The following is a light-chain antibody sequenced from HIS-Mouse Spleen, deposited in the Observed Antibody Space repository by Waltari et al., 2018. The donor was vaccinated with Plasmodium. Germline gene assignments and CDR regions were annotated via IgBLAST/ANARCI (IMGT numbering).Light chain of an antibody. CDR3: SSYAGSNNLV. CDR1: SSDLGGYNY. V-gene: IGLV2-8*01. J-gene: IGLJ2*01. Sequence: QSALTQPPSASGSPRQSVTISCTGTSSDLGGYNYVSWYQQPPGKAPKLMIYEVSKRPSGVPDRFSGSKSGNTASLTVSGLQAEDEADYYCSSYAGSNNLVFGGGTKLTVL. CDR2: EVS.